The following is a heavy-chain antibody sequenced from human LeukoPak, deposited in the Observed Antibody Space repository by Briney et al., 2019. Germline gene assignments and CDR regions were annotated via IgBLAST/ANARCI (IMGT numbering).Heavy chain of an antibody. CDR3: TTGQYYYDSSGYYYFDY. CDR1: GITFSNAW. V-gene: IGHV3-15*07. CDR2: IKSNVNGGTT. J-gene: IGHJ4*02. D-gene: IGHD3-22*01. Sequence: GGSLRLSCVVSGITFSNAWMNWVRQTPDKGLEWVGLIKSNVNGGTTDYAAPVKGRFTISRDDSKNTLYLQMNSLKTEDTAVYYCTTGQYYYDSSGYYYFDYWGQGTLVTVSS.